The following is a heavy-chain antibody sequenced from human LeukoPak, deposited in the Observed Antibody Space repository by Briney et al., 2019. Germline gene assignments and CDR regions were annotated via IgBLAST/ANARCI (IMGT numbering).Heavy chain of an antibody. V-gene: IGHV4-59*01. J-gene: IGHJ4*02. D-gene: IGHD4-23*01. CDR2: IYYSGST. CDR3: ARDRGGNSLGSFDY. CDR1: GFTFSSYA. Sequence: GSLRLSCAASGFTFSSYAMSWVRQAPGKGLERIGYIYYSGSTNYNPCLKSRVTISVDTSKNQFSLKLSSVTAADTAVYYCARDRGGNSLGSFDYWGQGTLVTVSS.